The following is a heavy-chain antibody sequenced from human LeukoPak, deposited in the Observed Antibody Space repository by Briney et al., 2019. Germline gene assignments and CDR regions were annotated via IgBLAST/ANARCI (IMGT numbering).Heavy chain of an antibody. J-gene: IGHJ4*02. CDR1: GFTFSSYG. D-gene: IGHD6-19*01. CDR3: ARALHPFKYSSGCHDY. CDR2: IWYDGTNK. V-gene: IGHV3-33*01. Sequence: PGRSLRLSCVASGFTFSSYGMHWVRQAPGKGLEWVAVIWYDGTNKYYADSVKGRFTISRDNSKNTLYLQMNSLRAEDTAVYYCARALHPFKYSSGCHDYWGQGTLVTVSS.